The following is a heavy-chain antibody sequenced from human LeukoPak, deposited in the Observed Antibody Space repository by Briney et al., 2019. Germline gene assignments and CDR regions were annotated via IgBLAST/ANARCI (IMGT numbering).Heavy chain of an antibody. CDR1: GFTFSSYW. V-gene: IGHV3-74*01. Sequence: QPGGSLRLSCAASGFTFSSYWMHWVRQAPGKGLVWVSRINSDGSSTSYADSVKGRFTISRDNAKNTLYLQMNSLRAGDTAVYYCARPTYYYGSGELLGYWGQGTLVTVSS. CDR2: INSDGSST. CDR3: ARPTYYYGSGELLGY. J-gene: IGHJ4*02. D-gene: IGHD3-10*01.